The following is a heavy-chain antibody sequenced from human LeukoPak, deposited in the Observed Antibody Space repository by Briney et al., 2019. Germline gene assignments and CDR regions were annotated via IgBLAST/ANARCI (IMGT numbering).Heavy chain of an antibody. J-gene: IGHJ4*02. V-gene: IGHV1-8*01. D-gene: IGHD4-17*01. CDR1: GYPFRNYD. Sequence: ASVKVSCKTSGYPFRNYDINWVRQATGQGLEWMGWINPHSGKTGYAQKFQGRVTMTTDTSANTAYMDLSSLRSEDTAVYYCARGPYYGETFDYWGQGTLVTVSS. CDR2: INPHSGKT. CDR3: ARGPYYGETFDY.